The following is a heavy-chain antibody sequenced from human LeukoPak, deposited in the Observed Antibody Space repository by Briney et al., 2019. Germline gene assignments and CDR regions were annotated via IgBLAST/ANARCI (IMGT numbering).Heavy chain of an antibody. CDR2: MNPNSGNT. Sequence: ASVKVSCKASGYTFTSYDINWVRQATGQGLEWMGWMNPNSGNTGYAQKFQGRVTMTRNTSISTAYMELSSLRSEDTAVYYCAKGQWDGSCFDYWGQGTLVTVSS. CDR3: AKGQWDGSCFDY. CDR1: GYTFTSYD. J-gene: IGHJ4*02. V-gene: IGHV1-8*01. D-gene: IGHD1-26*01.